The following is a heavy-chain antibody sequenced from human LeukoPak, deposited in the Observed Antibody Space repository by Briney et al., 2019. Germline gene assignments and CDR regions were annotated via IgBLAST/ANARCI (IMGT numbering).Heavy chain of an antibody. J-gene: IGHJ4*02. CDR1: GYSISSGYY. CDR2: MYHSGST. D-gene: IGHD1-14*01. CDR3: ARDWDFGSRFDY. Sequence: SETLSLTCTVSGYSISSGYYWGWIRQPPGKGLEWIGTMYHSGSTYYNPSLKSRVTISVDTSKNQFSLKLSSVTAADTAVYYCARDWDFGSRFDYWGQGTLVTVSS. V-gene: IGHV4-38-2*02.